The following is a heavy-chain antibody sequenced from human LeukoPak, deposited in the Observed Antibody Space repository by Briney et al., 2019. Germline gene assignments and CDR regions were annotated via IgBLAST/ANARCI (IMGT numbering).Heavy chain of an antibody. V-gene: IGHV4-59*08. CDR3: ATHMVRGVISGYFDL. CDR2: IYYSGST. D-gene: IGHD3-10*01. J-gene: IGHJ2*01. Sequence: SETLSLTCTVSGYSISSGYYWSWIRQPPGKGLEWIGYIYYSGSTNYNPSLKSRVTISVDTSKNQFSLKLSSVTAADTAVYYCATHMVRGVISGYFDLWGRGTLVTVSS. CDR1: GYSISSGYY.